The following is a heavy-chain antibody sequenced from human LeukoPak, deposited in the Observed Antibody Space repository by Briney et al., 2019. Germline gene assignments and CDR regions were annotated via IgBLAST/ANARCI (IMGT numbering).Heavy chain of an antibody. CDR1: GGSISSYY. CDR3: AKGRSGDPRPHPFDY. CDR2: NSGST. Sequence: SETLSLTCTVSGGSISSYYWSWIRQPPGKGLEWIGYNSGSTNYNPSLKSRVTISLDTSKNQFSLKLSSVTAADTAVYYCAKGRSGDPRPHPFDYWGQGTLVTVSS. J-gene: IGHJ4*02. D-gene: IGHD7-27*01. V-gene: IGHV4-59*08.